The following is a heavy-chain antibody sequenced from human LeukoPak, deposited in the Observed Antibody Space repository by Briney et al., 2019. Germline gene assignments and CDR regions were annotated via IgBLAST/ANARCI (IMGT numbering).Heavy chain of an antibody. CDR1: GFTVSSNY. D-gene: IGHD2-15*01. CDR3: ARVVAAYYGMDV. V-gene: IGHV3-66*01. J-gene: IGHJ6*02. Sequence: PGGSLRLSCAASGFTVSSNYMSWVRQAPGKGLGWVSVIYSGGSTYYADSVKGRFTISRDNSKNTLYLQMNSLRAEDTAVYYCARVVAAYYGMDVWGQGTTVTVSS. CDR2: IYSGGST.